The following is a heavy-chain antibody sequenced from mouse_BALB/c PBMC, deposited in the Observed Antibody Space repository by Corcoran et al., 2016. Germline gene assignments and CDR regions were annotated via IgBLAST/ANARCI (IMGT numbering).Heavy chain of an antibody. V-gene: IGHV8-12*01. Sequence: QVTLKESGPGILQPSQTLSLTCSFSGFSLSTSGMGVSWIRQPSGKGLEWLAHVYWDDDKRYNPSLKSRLTISKDTSSNQVFLKITSVDTADTATYYCARRGGYDSFAYWGQGTLVTVSA. CDR1: GFSLSTSGMG. J-gene: IGHJ3*01. CDR3: ARRGGYDSFAY. D-gene: IGHD2-2*01. CDR2: VYWDDDK.